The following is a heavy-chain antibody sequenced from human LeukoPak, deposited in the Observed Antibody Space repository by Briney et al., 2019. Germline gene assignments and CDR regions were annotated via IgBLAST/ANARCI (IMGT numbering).Heavy chain of an antibody. V-gene: IGHV4-59*01. CDR1: GGSISSYY. CDR2: IYYNGRT. Sequence: PSETLSLTCTVSGGSISSYYWSWIRQPPGKGLEWIGYIYYNGRTNYSPSLKSRVTISVDTSKNQFPLKLSSVTAADTAVYYCARDGTEPFDYWGQGTLVTVSS. CDR3: ARDGTEPFDY. D-gene: IGHD3/OR15-3a*01. J-gene: IGHJ4*02.